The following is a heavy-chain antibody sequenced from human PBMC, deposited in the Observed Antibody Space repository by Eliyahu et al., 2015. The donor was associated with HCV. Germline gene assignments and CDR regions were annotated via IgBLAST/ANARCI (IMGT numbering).Heavy chain of an antibody. Sequence: EVQLVESGGGLVQPGGSLRLSCAASGFSFNSYDMHWVRQVTGKGLEWVSVIGVLGDTYXLGSVKGRFTISRENAKNSLYLQMNSLRAGDTAVYYCVRGRGYSHIDYWGQGTLVTVSS. CDR3: VRGRGYSHIDY. J-gene: IGHJ4*02. CDR1: GFSFNSYD. V-gene: IGHV3-13*01. D-gene: IGHD5-18*01. CDR2: IGVLGDT.